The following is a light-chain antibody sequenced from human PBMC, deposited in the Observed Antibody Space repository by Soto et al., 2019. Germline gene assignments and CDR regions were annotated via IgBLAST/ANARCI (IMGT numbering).Light chain of an antibody. J-gene: IGLJ3*02. CDR1: SSDVGSYNL. Sequence: QSALTQPASVSGSPGQSITISCTGTSSDVGSYNLVSWYQQHPGKAPKLMIYEVSKRPSGVSNRFSGYKSGNTASLTISGLQAEDEADYYCCSYAGSSILGVFGGGTKLTVL. CDR3: CSYAGSSILGV. V-gene: IGLV2-23*02. CDR2: EVS.